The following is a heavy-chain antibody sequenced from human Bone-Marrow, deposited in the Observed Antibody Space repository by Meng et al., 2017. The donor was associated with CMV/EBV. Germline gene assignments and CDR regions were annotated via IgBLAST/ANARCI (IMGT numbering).Heavy chain of an antibody. V-gene: IGHV4-31*01. J-gene: IGHJ4*02. CDR3: ATAGYSHPGY. CDR1: GGSYGSCGHY. CDR2: IYYTPCT. Sequence: LSCRSSGGSYGSCGHYSSWIRLHPRKGLKYIGSIYYTPCTHYRPSFKSQIFISLDTSNNHIALTMSSVTSAYTALYYCATAGYSHPGYWGQGTLVTVSS. D-gene: IGHD5-18*01.